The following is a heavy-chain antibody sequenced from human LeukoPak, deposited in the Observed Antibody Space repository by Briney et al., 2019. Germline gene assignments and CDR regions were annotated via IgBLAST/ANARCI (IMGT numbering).Heavy chain of an antibody. J-gene: IGHJ6*02. Sequence: TGGSLRLSCAASGFIFSNYEMNWVRQAPGKGLEWVSYISNSGSTIYYADSVKGRFTISRDNAKNSLYLQMNSLRAEDTAVYYCARGGYSNANKFYYYGMDVWGQGTTATV. D-gene: IGHD4-11*01. CDR2: ISNSGSTI. CDR3: ARGGYSNANKFYYYGMDV. CDR1: GFIFSNYE. V-gene: IGHV3-48*03.